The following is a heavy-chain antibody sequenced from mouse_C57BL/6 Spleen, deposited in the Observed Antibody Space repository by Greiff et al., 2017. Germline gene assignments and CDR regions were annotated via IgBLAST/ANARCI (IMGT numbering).Heavy chain of an antibody. CDR3: TRDGVTEGAMDY. CDR1: GFTFSSYA. V-gene: IGHV5-9-1*02. CDR2: ISSGGDYI. J-gene: IGHJ4*01. D-gene: IGHD2-2*01. Sequence: EVKLVESGEGLVKPGGSLKLSCAASGFTFSSYAMSWVRQTPEQRLEWVAYISSGGDYIYYADTVKGRFTISRDNARNTLYLQMSSLKSEDTAMYYCTRDGVTEGAMDYWGQGTSVTVSS.